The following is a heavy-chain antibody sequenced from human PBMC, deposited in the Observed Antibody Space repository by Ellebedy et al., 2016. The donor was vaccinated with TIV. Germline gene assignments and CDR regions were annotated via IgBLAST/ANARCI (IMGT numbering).Heavy chain of an antibody. J-gene: IGHJ4*02. V-gene: IGHV4-34*01. CDR3: ARVTSRFGELGA. CDR1: GGSFSGYY. Sequence: SETLSLXCAVYGGSFSGYYWSWFRQPPGKGLEWIGEINHSGSTNYNPSLKSRVTISVDTSKNQFSLKLSSVTAADTAVYYCARVTSRFGELGAWGQGTLVTVSS. CDR2: INHSGST. D-gene: IGHD3-10*01.